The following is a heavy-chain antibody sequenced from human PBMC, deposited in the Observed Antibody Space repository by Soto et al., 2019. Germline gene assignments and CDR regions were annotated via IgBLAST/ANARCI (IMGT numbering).Heavy chain of an antibody. CDR3: ARGVAILTGHRDYYSYNMDV. Sequence: ASVKVSCKASGYTFTAYYMHWVRQAPGQGLEWVGWINPNSGSTNFAQKFQGWVTMTRDTSMSTVYMELSSLRSEDTAVYYCARGVAILTGHRDYYSYNMDVWGKGTIVTVSS. J-gene: IGHJ6*03. CDR1: GYTFTAYY. V-gene: IGHV1-2*04. D-gene: IGHD3-9*01. CDR2: INPNSGST.